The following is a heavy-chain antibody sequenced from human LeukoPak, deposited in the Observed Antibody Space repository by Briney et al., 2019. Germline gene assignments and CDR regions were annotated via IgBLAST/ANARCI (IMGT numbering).Heavy chain of an antibody. Sequence: SETLSLTCTVSGGSISSGDYYWSWIRQPPGKGLEWIGYIYYSGSTYYNPSLKSRVTISVDTSKNQFSLKLSSVTAADTAVYYCASRYGSGSYVYYYYGMDVWGQGTTVTVSS. CDR2: IYYSGST. CDR1: GGSISSGDYY. J-gene: IGHJ6*02. D-gene: IGHD3-10*01. CDR3: ASRYGSGSYVYYYYGMDV. V-gene: IGHV4-30-4*01.